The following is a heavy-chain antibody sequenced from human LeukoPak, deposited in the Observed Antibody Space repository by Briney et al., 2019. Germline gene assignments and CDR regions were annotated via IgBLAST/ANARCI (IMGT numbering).Heavy chain of an antibody. CDR1: GGSISSYY. D-gene: IGHD6-13*01. CDR2: IYYSGST. V-gene: IGHV4-59*01. CDR3: ARVVAAAGIDY. Sequence: PSETLSLTCTVSGGSISSYYWSWIRQPPGKGLEWIGYIYYSGSTNYNPSLKSRVTISVDTSKNQFSLKLSSVTAADTAVYYCARVVAAAGIDYWGQGTLVTVSS. J-gene: IGHJ4*02.